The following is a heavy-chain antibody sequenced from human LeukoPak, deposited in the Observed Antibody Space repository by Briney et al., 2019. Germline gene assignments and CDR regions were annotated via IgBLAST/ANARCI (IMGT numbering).Heavy chain of an antibody. Sequence: PGRSLRLSCAASGFTFSSYGIHWVRQAPGKGLEWVAVISYDGSKKYYADSVKGRFTISRDNSDNMVCLQMNSLRAEDTAVYYCAKRSDCSGGSCYSFDYWGQGTLVTVSS. CDR1: GFTFSSYG. CDR2: ISYDGSKK. J-gene: IGHJ4*02. D-gene: IGHD2-15*01. CDR3: AKRSDCSGGSCYSFDY. V-gene: IGHV3-30*18.